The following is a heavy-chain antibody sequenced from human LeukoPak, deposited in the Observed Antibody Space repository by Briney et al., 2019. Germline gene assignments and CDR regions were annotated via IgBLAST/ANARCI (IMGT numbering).Heavy chain of an antibody. D-gene: IGHD3-16*01. CDR3: ASVLYYYYYMDV. CDR2: IKQDGSEK. CDR1: GFTFSRYW. V-gene: IGHV3-7*01. Sequence: GGSLRLSCAASGFTFSRYWMSWVRQAAGNGGEWVANIKQDGSEKYYVDSVKGRFTISRDNAKNSLYLQMNSLRAEDTAVYYCASVLYYYYYMDVWGKGTTVTVSS. J-gene: IGHJ6*03.